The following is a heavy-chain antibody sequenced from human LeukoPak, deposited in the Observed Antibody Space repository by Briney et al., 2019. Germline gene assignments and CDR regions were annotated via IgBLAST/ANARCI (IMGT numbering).Heavy chain of an antibody. V-gene: IGHV3-74*01. Sequence: GGSLRLSCAASGFTFSNFWMHWVRQAPGKGLVWVALIYGDGSFTRYADSVKGRFTISRDNAKNTVYLQMNSLRAEDTAVYYCAKSSTVLHPVRWGQGTLVTVSS. CDR2: IYGDGSFT. CDR3: AKSSTVLHPVR. J-gene: IGHJ4*02. CDR1: GFTFSNFW. D-gene: IGHD4-17*01.